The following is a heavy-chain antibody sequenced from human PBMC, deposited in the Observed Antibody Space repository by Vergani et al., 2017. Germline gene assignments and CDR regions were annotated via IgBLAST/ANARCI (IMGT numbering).Heavy chain of an antibody. CDR3: ARDLFSSSSWYLQGAFDI. D-gene: IGHD6-13*01. Sequence: EVQLVESGGGLVQPGGSLRLSCAASGFTFSSYSMNWVRQAPGKGLEWVSYISSSSSTIYYADSVKGRFTISIDNAKNSLYLQMNSLRAEDTAVYYCARDLFSSSSWYLQGAFDIWGQGTMVTVSS. CDR2: ISSSSSTI. V-gene: IGHV3-48*01. CDR1: GFTFSSYS. J-gene: IGHJ3*02.